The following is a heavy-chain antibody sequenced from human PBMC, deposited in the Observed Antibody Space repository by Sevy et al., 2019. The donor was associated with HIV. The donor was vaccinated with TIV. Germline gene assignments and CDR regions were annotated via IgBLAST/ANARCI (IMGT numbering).Heavy chain of an antibody. V-gene: IGHV3-20*04. J-gene: IGHJ4*02. Sequence: GGSLRLSCAASGFTFDDYGMSWVRQAPGKGLEWVSGINWNGGSTGYADSVKGRFTISRDNSKNTLNLEMNNLRVEDTALYYCARDWGTPPTAILYYFDFWGQGIPVTVSS. CDR2: INWNGGST. CDR1: GFTFDDYG. CDR3: ARDWGTPPTAILYYFDF. D-gene: IGHD3-16*01.